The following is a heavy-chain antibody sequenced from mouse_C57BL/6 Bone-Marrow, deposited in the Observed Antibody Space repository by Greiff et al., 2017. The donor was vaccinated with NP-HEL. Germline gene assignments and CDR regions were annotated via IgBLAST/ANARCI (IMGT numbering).Heavy chain of an antibody. V-gene: IGHV1-26*01. CDR1: GYTFTDYY. Sequence: VQLQQSGPELVKPGASVKISCKASGYTFTDYYMNWVKQSHGKSLEWIGDINPNNGGTSYNQKFKGKATLTVDKSSSTAYMELRSLTSEDSAVYYCARPDFYWGQGTTLTVSS. CDR3: ARPDFY. J-gene: IGHJ2*01. CDR2: INPNNGGT. D-gene: IGHD2-4*01.